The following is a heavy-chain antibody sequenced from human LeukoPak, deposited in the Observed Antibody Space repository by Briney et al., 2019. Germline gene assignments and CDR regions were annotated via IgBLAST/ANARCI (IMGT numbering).Heavy chain of an antibody. Sequence: GASVKVSCKASGYTFTSYDINWVRQATGQGLEWIGWMNPNSGNTGYAQKFQSRVTMTRNTSISTAFMELSRLRCEDPAVYYCASWGAGGNSWGQGTLVTVSS. D-gene: IGHD3-16*01. CDR1: GYTFTSYD. CDR2: MNPNSGNT. V-gene: IGHV1-8*01. CDR3: ASWGAGGNS. J-gene: IGHJ4*02.